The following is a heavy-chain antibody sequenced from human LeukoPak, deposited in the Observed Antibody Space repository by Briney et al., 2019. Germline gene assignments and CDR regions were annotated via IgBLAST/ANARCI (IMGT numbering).Heavy chain of an antibody. Sequence: PGGSLRLSCAASGFTFDDYAMHWVRQAPGKGLEWVSGISWNSGSIGYADSVKGRFTISRDSAKNSLYLQMNSLRAEDTAVYYCAREPYSGSYYDIYFDYWGQGTLVTVSS. CDR1: GFTFDDYA. CDR2: ISWNSGSI. D-gene: IGHD1-26*01. CDR3: AREPYSGSYYDIYFDY. J-gene: IGHJ4*02. V-gene: IGHV3-9*01.